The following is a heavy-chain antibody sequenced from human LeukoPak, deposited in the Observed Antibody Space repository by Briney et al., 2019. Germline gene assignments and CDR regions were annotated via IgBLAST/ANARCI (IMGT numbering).Heavy chain of an antibody. D-gene: IGHD2-21*02. Sequence: PGGSLRLSCAASGFTVSNNYMSWVRQAPGKGLECVSITYSDSSTNYADSVKGRFTISRDTSQNTLSLQMNSLRAEDTAVYYCVRKNRDFNAAFDIWGQGTVVTVSS. J-gene: IGHJ3*02. CDR1: GFTVSNNY. CDR3: VRKNRDFNAAFDI. CDR2: TYSDSST. V-gene: IGHV3-53*01.